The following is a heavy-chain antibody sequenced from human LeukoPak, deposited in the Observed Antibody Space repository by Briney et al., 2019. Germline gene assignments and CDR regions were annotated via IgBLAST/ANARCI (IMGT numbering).Heavy chain of an antibody. J-gene: IGHJ4*02. CDR3: TRGPRGYYFDY. V-gene: IGHV1-2*02. CDR2: MNPINGGT. D-gene: IGHD3-10*01. Sequence: GASVKVSCKASGYTFTGYHMHWVRQAPGQGPEWMGWMNPINGGTNYAQKSQGRVTMTRDTSISTAYMELSSLRSDDTAVYYCTRGPRGYYFDYWGQGTLVTVSS. CDR1: GYTFTGYH.